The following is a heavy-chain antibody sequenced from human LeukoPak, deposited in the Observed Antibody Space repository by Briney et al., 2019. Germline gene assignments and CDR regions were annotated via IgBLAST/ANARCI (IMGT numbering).Heavy chain of an antibody. CDR3: ARDGPAYSSARGWFDP. V-gene: IGHV1-18*01. D-gene: IGHD6-25*01. CDR1: GYTFTSYG. Sequence: ASVKVSCKASGYTFTSYGISWVRQAPGQGLEWMGWISAYNGNTNYAQKLQGRVTMTTDTSTSTAYMELRSLRSDDTAVYYCARDGPAYSSARGWFDPWGQGTLVTVSS. J-gene: IGHJ5*02. CDR2: ISAYNGNT.